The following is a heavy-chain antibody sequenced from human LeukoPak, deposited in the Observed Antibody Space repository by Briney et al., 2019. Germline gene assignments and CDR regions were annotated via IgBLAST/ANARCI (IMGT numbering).Heavy chain of an antibody. Sequence: SVKVSCKASGGTFSSYAISWVRQAPGQGLEWMGGIIPIFGTANYAQKFQGRVTITTDESTSTAYMELSSPRSEDTAVYYCARDQKDWFDPWGQGTLVTVSS. CDR1: GGTFSSYA. CDR3: ARDQKDWFDP. V-gene: IGHV1-69*05. J-gene: IGHJ5*02. CDR2: IIPIFGTA.